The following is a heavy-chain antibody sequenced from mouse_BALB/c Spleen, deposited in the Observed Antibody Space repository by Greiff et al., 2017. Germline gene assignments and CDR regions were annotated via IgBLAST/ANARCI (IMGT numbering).Heavy chain of an antibody. CDR3: ASSTMITTGFAY. CDR2: IDPENGNT. V-gene: IGHV14-1*02. J-gene: IGHJ3*01. D-gene: IGHD2-4*01. CDR1: GFNIKDYY. Sequence: EVQLQQSGAELVRPGALVKLSCKASGFNIKDYYMHWVKQRPEQGLEWIGWIDPENGNTIYDPKFQGKASITADTSSNTAYLQLSSLTSEDTAVYYCASSTMITTGFAYWGQGTLVTVSA.